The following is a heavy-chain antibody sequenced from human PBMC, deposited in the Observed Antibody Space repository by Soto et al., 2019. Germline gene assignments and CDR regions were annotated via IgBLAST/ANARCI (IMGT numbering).Heavy chain of an antibody. CDR3: ARADYGDYGVHDY. Sequence: QVQLQESGPGLVKPSETLSLTCTVSGGSVSSGSYYWSWIRQPPGKGLEWIGYIYYSGSTNYNPSLKSRVTISVDTSKNQFSLKLSSVTAADTAVYYCARADYGDYGVHDYWGQGTLVTVSS. V-gene: IGHV4-61*01. J-gene: IGHJ4*02. D-gene: IGHD4-17*01. CDR2: IYYSGST. CDR1: GGSVSSGSYY.